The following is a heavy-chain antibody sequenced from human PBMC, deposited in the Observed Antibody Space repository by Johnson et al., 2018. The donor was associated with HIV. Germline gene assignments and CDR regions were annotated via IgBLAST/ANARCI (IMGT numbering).Heavy chain of an antibody. D-gene: IGHD6-13*01. CDR1: GFTFSNYG. V-gene: IGHV3-30*03. CDR2: ISFAGMKK. Sequence: HVQLVEYGGGVVQPGRSLRLSCAASGFTFSNYGMAWVRKAPGKGLEWVAVISFAGMKKHYADSVKGRFTISRDHSENTLYLQMNSLRPEDTAVYFCARDGKYSSIGPDAFDVWGQGTMVAVSS. CDR3: ARDGKYSSIGPDAFDV. J-gene: IGHJ3*01.